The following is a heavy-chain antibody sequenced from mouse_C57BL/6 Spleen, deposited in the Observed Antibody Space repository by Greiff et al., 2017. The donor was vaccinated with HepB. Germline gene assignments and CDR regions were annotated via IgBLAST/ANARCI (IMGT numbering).Heavy chain of an antibody. CDR1: GYTFTDYN. D-gene: IGHD2-4*01. V-gene: IGHV1-18*01. Sequence: VHVKQSGPELVKPGASVKIPCKASGYTFTDYNMDWVKQSHGKSLEWIGDINPNNGGTIYNQKFKGKATLTVDKSSSTAYMELRSLTSEDTAVYYCARKGYDYDVNAMDYWGQGTSVTVSS. J-gene: IGHJ4*01. CDR3: ARKGYDYDVNAMDY. CDR2: INPNNGGT.